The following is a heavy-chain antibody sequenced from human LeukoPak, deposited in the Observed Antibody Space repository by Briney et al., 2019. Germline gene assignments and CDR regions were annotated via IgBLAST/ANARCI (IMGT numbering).Heavy chain of an antibody. CDR1: GFTFSSYS. V-gene: IGHV3-21*01. D-gene: IGHD3-22*01. CDR3: ARDYYDSSGYIDY. CDR2: ISSSSSYI. J-gene: IGHJ4*02. Sequence: GGSLRLSCAASGFTFSSYSMNWVRQAPGKGLEWVSSISSSSSYIYYADSVKGRFTISRDNAKNSLYLQMNSLRTEDTAVYYCARDYYDSSGYIDYWGQGTLVTVSS.